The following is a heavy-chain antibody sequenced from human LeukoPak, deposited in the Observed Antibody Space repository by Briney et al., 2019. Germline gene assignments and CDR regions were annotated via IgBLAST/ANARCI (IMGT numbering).Heavy chain of an antibody. J-gene: IGHJ4*02. Sequence: ASVKVSCKASGYTFTGYYMHWVRQASGQGLEWMGWINPNSGGTKYAQKFQGRVTMTRDTSISTAYMELSRLRSDDTAVYYCARVPIYDFWSGYYLYWGQGSLVTVSS. CDR1: GYTFTGYY. V-gene: IGHV1-2*02. CDR2: INPNSGGT. CDR3: ARVPIYDFWSGYYLY. D-gene: IGHD3-3*01.